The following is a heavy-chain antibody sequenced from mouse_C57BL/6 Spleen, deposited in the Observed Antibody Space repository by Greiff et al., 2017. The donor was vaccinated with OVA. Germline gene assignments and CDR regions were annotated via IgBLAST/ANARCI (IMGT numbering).Heavy chain of an antibody. CDR1: GYTFTSYS. CDR2: INPSSGYT. J-gene: IGHJ1*03. Sequence: VQLQQSGAELARPGASVKMSCKASGYTFTSYSMHWVKQRPGQGLEWIGYINPSSGYTKYNQKFKDKATLTEDKSSSTAYMQLSSLTSEDSAVYYGARAATGYFDVWGTGTTVTVSS. D-gene: IGHD1-1*01. V-gene: IGHV1-4*01. CDR3: ARAATGYFDV.